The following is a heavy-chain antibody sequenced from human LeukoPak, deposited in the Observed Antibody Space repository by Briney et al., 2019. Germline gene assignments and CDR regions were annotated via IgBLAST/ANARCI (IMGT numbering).Heavy chain of an antibody. J-gene: IGHJ4*02. Sequence: PSETLSLTCTVSGGSISSRSYYWGWIRQPPGKGLEWIGSIYYSGSSYYNPSLKSRVTISVDTSKNQFSLKLSSVTAADTAVYYCARLSGVFGENGYWGQGTLVTVSS. CDR2: IYYSGSS. V-gene: IGHV4-39*01. CDR1: GGSISSRSYY. D-gene: IGHD4-17*01. CDR3: ARLSGVFGENGY.